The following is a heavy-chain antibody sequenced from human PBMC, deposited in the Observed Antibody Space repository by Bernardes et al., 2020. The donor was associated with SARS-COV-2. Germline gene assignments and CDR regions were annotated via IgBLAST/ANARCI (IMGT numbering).Heavy chain of an antibody. J-gene: IGHJ5*02. CDR3: ATVPPFISGWYLSVHPNWFDP. V-gene: IGHV1-24*01. CDR2: FDPEDGET. Sequence: ASVKVSCMVSGYTLTELSMHWVRQAPGKGLEWMGGFDPEDGETIYAQKFQGRVTMTEDTSTDTAYMELSSLRSEDTAVYYCATVPPFISGWYLSVHPNWFDPWGQGTPVIVSS. CDR1: GYTLTELS. D-gene: IGHD6-19*01.